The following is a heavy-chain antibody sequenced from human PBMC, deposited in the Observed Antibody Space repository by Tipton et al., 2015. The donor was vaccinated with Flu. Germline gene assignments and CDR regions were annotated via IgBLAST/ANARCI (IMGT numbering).Heavy chain of an antibody. Sequence: TLSLTCSVSGYSVAGNYYWGWIRQPPGKGLEWIGNAHHTGSTYYNPSLKSRVTILVDRSKNQFSLKLNSVTAADTAVYYCARQDDYVWGSLNYWGQGTLVTVSS. J-gene: IGHJ4*02. CDR1: GYSVAGNYY. CDR2: AHHTGST. V-gene: IGHV4-38-2*01. D-gene: IGHD3-16*01. CDR3: ARQDDYVWGSLNY.